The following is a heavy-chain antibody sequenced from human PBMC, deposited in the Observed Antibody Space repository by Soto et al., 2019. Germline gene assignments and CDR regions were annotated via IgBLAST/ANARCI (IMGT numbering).Heavy chain of an antibody. V-gene: IGHV5-51*01. CDR2: IFPSDSDT. Sequence: PGESLKISCRTSGYRFTSYWIAWVRQMPGKGLEWMGIIFPSDSDTRYSPSFQGQVTISADRSTSTVFLQWASLKASDTAVYFCARKDKSGYFNWFDPWGQGTLVTVSA. D-gene: IGHD3-22*01. CDR3: ARKDKSGYFNWFDP. CDR1: GYRFTSYW. J-gene: IGHJ5*02.